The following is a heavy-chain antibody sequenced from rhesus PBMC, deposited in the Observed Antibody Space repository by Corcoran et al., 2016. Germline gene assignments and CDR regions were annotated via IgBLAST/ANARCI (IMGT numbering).Heavy chain of an antibody. CDR1: GGSISGGYG. Sequence: QVQLQESGPGLVKPSETLSPTCAVSGGSISGGYGWSWIRQPPGKGLEWIGHIFGSIGSTYYNPSLKSRVTISRDTSKNQFSLKLSSVTAADTAVYYCARQIFWTGLDYWGQGVLVTVSS. V-gene: IGHV4S7*01. CDR3: ARQIFWTGLDY. J-gene: IGHJ4*01. CDR2: IFGSIGST. D-gene: IGHD3-3*01.